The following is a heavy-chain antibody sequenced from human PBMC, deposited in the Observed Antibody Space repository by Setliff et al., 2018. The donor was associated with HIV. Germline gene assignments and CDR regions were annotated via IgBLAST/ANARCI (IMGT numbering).Heavy chain of an antibody. J-gene: IGHJ4*02. CDR3: AGSGWSQLDY. Sequence: VASVKVSCKASGGTFSSYAISWVRQAPGQGLEWMGGIIPIFGTANYARKFQGRVTITTDESTSTAYMELSSLRSEDTAVYYCAGSGWSQLDYWGQGTLVTVSS. CDR2: IIPIFGTA. CDR1: GGTFSSYA. V-gene: IGHV1-69*05. D-gene: IGHD6-19*01.